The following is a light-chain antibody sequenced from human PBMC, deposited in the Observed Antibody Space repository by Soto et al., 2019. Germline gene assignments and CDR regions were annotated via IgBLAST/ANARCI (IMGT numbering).Light chain of an antibody. CDR2: DDY. CDR3: QVWDNPSAHVV. Sequence: SYELTQPPSVSVAPGQTARITYGGNNIGTKSVHWYQQKPGQAPVLVVYDDYDRPSWIPERFSGSNSGNTATLTISTVEAGDEADYYCQVWDNPSAHVVFGGGTKVTVL. V-gene: IGLV3-21*02. CDR1: NIGTKS. J-gene: IGLJ3*02.